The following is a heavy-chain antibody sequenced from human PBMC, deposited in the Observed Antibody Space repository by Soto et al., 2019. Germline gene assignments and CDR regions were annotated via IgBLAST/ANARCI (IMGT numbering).Heavy chain of an antibody. CDR1: GFTFNTYA. CDR2: ISGSGKNT. D-gene: IGHD6-13*01. Sequence: GGSLRLSCAASGFTFNTYAMAWARQAAGKGLEWVSSISGSGKNTYYADSVKGRLTISRDNSKNTLYLQMNSLRAEDTAIYYCAKDQGGSSSREIFESWGQGTLVTVSS. CDR3: AKDQGGSSSREIFES. J-gene: IGHJ4*02. V-gene: IGHV3-23*01.